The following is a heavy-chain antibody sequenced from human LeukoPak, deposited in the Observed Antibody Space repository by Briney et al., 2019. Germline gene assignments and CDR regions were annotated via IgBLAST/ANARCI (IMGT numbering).Heavy chain of an antibody. Sequence: SETLSLTCTVSGGSISSYYWTWIRQSAGKELEWIGRIHPSGSTNYNPSLESRVTMSVDTSKNQFSLKVTSVTATDTGVYYCARAPEFSSGWLLDCWGQGSLVTVSS. V-gene: IGHV4-4*07. J-gene: IGHJ4*02. CDR2: IHPSGST. D-gene: IGHD6-19*01. CDR1: GGSISSYY. CDR3: ARAPEFSSGWLLDC.